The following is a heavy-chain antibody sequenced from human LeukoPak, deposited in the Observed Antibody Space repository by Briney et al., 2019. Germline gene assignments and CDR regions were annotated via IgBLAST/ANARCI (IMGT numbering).Heavy chain of an antibody. D-gene: IGHD6-6*01. Sequence: SETLSLTCAVYGGSFSGYYWSWIRQPPGKGLEWIGEINHSGSTNYNPSLKSRVTISVDTSKNQFSLKLSSVTAADTAVYYCARAGPYSSSPFDYWGQGTLVTVSS. J-gene: IGHJ4*02. CDR1: GGSFSGYY. CDR2: INHSGST. V-gene: IGHV4-34*01. CDR3: ARAGPYSSSPFDY.